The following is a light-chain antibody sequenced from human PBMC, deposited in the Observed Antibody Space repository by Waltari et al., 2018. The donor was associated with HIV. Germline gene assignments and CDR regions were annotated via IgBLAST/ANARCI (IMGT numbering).Light chain of an antibody. CDR3: QQSGTSRRT. CDR1: EGVTSSY. CDR2: GAS. J-gene: IGKJ1*01. V-gene: IGKV3-20*01. Sequence: EIVLTQSPGTLSLSPGERATLFCRASEGVTSSYLAWYQQKPGQAPRLLIYGASSRATGIPDRFSGSGSGTDFTLTISRLEPEDFAVYYCQQSGTSRRTFGQGTKVEIK.